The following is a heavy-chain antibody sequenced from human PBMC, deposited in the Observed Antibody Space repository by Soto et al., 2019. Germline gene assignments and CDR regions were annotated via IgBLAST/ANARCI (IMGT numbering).Heavy chain of an antibody. CDR1: GFTFSSYA. CDR3: AKGLAWLVMYGFDY. CDR2: ISGSGGST. V-gene: IGHV3-23*01. J-gene: IGHJ4*02. Sequence: EVQLLESGGGLVQPGGSLRLSCAASGFTFSSYAMNWVRQAPGKGLEWVAAISGSGGSTYYADSVKGRFTISRDNSKNTLYLQMNSLRAEDTAVYYCAKGLAWLVMYGFDYWGEGTLVTVSS. D-gene: IGHD6-19*01.